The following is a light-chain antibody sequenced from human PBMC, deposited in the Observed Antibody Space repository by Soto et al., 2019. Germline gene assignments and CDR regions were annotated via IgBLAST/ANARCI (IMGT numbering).Light chain of an antibody. Sequence: IVLTHAPCTLSVSPLYRVTLSFMASQSISINLAWYQHKPGQAPRLFIHGASTRATGIPARISGSGSGTEFTLTISSLQSEDFAVYYCQQFRNWPWTFGQGTKVDIK. CDR2: GAS. CDR1: QSISIN. V-gene: IGKV3D-15*01. CDR3: QQFRNWPWT. J-gene: IGKJ1*01.